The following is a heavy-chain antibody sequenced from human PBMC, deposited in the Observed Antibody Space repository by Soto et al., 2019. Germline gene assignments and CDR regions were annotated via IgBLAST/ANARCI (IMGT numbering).Heavy chain of an antibody. CDR1: GYTFTSDG. CDR3: ARDLAGNDYFDY. CDR2: INPNSGGT. D-gene: IGHD6-19*01. V-gene: IGHV1-2*02. J-gene: IGHJ4*02. Sequence: ASVKVSCKASGYTFTSDGIHWGSQTPGQRLEWMGWINPNSGGTRYAQKFQGRVTMTRDTSISTAYMELSRLRSDDTAVYYCARDLAGNDYFDYWGQGTLVPVSS.